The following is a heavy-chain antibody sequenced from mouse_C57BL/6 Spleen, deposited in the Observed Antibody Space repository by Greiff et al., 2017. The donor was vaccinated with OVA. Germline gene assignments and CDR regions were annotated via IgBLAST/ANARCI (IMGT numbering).Heavy chain of an antibody. CDR3: ARSGEMAMDY. V-gene: IGHV1-80*01. CDR2: IYPGDGDT. CDR1: GYAFSSYW. J-gene: IGHJ4*01. D-gene: IGHD3-2*02. Sequence: VHLVESGAELVKPGASVKISCKASGYAFSSYWMNWVKQRPGKGLEWIGQIYPGDGDTNYNGKFKGKATLTADKSSSTAYMQLSSLTSEDSAVYFCARSGEMAMDYWGQGTSVTVSS.